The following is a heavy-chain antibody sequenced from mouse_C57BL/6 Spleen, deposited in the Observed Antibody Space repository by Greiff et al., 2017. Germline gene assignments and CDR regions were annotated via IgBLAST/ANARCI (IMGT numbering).Heavy chain of an antibody. Sequence: QVQLQQSGPGLVQPSQSLSITCTVSGFSLTSYGVHWVRQSPGKGLEWLGVIWSGGSTDYNAAFISSLSISKDNSKSQVFFKMNSLKADDTAIYYCARNYYGSYWYFDVWGTGTTVTVSS. CDR2: IWSGGST. J-gene: IGHJ1*03. V-gene: IGHV2-2*01. D-gene: IGHD1-1*01. CDR3: ARNYYGSYWYFDV. CDR1: GFSLTSYG.